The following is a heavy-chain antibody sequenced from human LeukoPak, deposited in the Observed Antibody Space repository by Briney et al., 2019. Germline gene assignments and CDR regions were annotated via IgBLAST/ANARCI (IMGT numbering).Heavy chain of an antibody. J-gene: IGHJ5*02. D-gene: IGHD6-19*01. CDR2: IYSGGST. CDR3: ARESQAVAGGGFDP. Sequence: GGSLRLSCAASGFTVSSNYMSWVRQAPGKGLEWGSVIYSGGSTYYADSVKGRFTISRDNSKNTLYLQMNSLRAEETAVYYCARESQAVAGGGFDPWGQGTLVTVYS. V-gene: IGHV3-53*01. CDR1: GFTVSSNY.